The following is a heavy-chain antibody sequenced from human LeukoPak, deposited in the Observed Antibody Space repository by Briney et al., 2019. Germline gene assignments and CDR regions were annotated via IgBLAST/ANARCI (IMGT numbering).Heavy chain of an antibody. D-gene: IGHD4-23*01. J-gene: IGHJ4*02. Sequence: SETLSLTCAVYGGSFSGYYWSWIRQPPGKELEWIGEINHSGSTNYNPSLKSRVTISVDTSKNQFSLKLSSVTAAATAVYYCARGFRDYGGTPTIDYWGQGTLVTVSS. CDR1: GGSFSGYY. V-gene: IGHV4-34*01. CDR2: INHSGST. CDR3: ARGFRDYGGTPTIDY.